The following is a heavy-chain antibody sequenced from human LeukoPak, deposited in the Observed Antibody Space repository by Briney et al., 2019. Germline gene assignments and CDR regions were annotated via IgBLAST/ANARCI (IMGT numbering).Heavy chain of an antibody. D-gene: IGHD3-10*01. CDR1: GFPGRPRGGG. J-gene: IGHJ4*02. CDR2: ISWDDDR. V-gene: IGHV2-5*02. Sequence: SGPTLRQPTPTLTLTYTFSGFPGRPRGGGVGWIRQPPVKALEWLALISWDDDRRYTPSLKSRLTITKDTYKNHVVLTITNMDPVDTATYCCAHRAYGSGSFVFDYWGQGTLVTVSS. CDR3: AHRAYGSGSFVFDY.